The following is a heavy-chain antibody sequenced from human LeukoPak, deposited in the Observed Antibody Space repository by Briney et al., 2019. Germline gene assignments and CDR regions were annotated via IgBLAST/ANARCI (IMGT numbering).Heavy chain of an antibody. J-gene: IGHJ4*02. D-gene: IGHD2-15*01. Sequence: GGSLRLSCAASGFTFSNAWMSWVRQAPGKGLEWVGRIKSKTDGGTTDYAAPVKGRFTISRDDSKNPLYLQMNSLKTEDTAVYYCTTSPPYCSGGSCFDYWGQGTLVTVSS. CDR2: IKSKTDGGTT. V-gene: IGHV3-15*01. CDR1: GFTFSNAW. CDR3: TTSPPYCSGGSCFDY.